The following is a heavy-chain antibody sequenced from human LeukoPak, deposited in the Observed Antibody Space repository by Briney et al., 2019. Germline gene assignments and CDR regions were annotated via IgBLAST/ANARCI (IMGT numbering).Heavy chain of an antibody. J-gene: IGHJ6*02. CDR2: IKGDGSST. Sequence: GGSLRLSCAASGFTFSNYWMHWVRQTPGEGLVCVSLIKGDGSSTTYADSVKGQFTISRDNAKNTVYLQMNSLRAEDTAVYYCARGNYHAMDVWGQGTTVTVSS. CDR3: ARGNYHAMDV. V-gene: IGHV3-74*01. CDR1: GFTFSNYW.